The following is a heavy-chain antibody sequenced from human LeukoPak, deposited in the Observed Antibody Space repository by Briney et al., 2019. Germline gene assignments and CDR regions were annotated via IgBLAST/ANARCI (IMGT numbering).Heavy chain of an antibody. CDR2: IRYDGSNK. CDR1: GFTFSSYG. Sequence: GGSLRLSCAASGFTFSSYGMHWVRQAPGKGLEWVAFIRYDGSNKYYADSVKGRFTISRDNSKNTLYLQMNSLRAEDTAVYYCAKGSTTYYYDSSGNFDYWGQGTLVTVSS. D-gene: IGHD3-22*01. J-gene: IGHJ4*02. V-gene: IGHV3-30*02. CDR3: AKGSTTYYYDSSGNFDY.